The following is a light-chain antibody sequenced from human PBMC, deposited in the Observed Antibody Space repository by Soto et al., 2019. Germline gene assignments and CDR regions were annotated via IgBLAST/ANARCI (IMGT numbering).Light chain of an antibody. CDR3: QQYDDYPLT. J-gene: IGKJ4*01. CDR1: QSIKNW. CDR2: DAS. V-gene: IGKV1-5*01. Sequence: DIQMTQSPSTLSASVGDRVTITCRASQSIKNWLAWYQQKPGTAPKFLIYDASTLESVVPSRFSGSGSGTEFTLTISSLQADDFATYFCQQYDDYPLTFGGGTKVEIK.